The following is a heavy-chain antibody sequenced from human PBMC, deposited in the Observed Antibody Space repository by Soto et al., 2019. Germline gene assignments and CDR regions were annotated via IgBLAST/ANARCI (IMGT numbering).Heavy chain of an antibody. J-gene: IGHJ4*02. CDR2: IWYDGSNK. Sequence: GGSLRLSCAASGFTFSSYGMHWVRQAPGKGLEWVAVIWYDGSNKYYADSVKGRFTISRDNSKNTLYLQMNSLRAEDTAVYYCARDKFAYYDSSGYWAPGYWGQGTLVTVSS. D-gene: IGHD3-22*01. CDR3: ARDKFAYYDSSGYWAPGY. CDR1: GFTFSSYG. V-gene: IGHV3-33*01.